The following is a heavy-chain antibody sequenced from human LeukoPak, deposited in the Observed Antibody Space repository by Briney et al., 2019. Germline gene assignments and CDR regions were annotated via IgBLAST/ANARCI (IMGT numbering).Heavy chain of an antibody. J-gene: IGHJ5*02. CDR1: GFTFSDYY. CDR3: ARDTGSYYDSNLWFDP. CDR2: ISSSGSTI. V-gene: IGHV3-11*01. D-gene: IGHD3-22*01. Sequence: PGGSLRLSCAASGFTFSDYYMSWIRQAPGKGLEGVSYISSSGSTIYYADSVKGRFTISRDNAKNSLYLQMNSLGAEDTAVYYCARDTGSYYDSNLWFDPWGQGTLVTVSS.